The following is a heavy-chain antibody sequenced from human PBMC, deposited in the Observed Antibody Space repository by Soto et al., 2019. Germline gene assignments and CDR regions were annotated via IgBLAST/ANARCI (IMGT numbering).Heavy chain of an antibody. J-gene: IGHJ5*02. CDR3: ARTSVSNYNWFDP. Sequence: QGQLVQSGAEVKKPGASVKVSCKASGYTFTDYDISWVRQAPGQGLEWMGWISVDNGNTKYVESLQGRVTMTTDTSTSTAYMEVRSLRSDDTAVYYCARTSVSNYNWFDPGGQGTLVAVSS. CDR1: GYTFTDYD. V-gene: IGHV1-18*01. CDR2: ISVDNGNT. D-gene: IGHD4-4*01.